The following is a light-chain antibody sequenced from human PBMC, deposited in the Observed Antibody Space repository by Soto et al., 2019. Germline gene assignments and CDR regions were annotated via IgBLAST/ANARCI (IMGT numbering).Light chain of an antibody. CDR3: QQRKHWPPIT. CDR1: QSLNRD. J-gene: IGKJ5*01. Sequence: IVMTQSPATLSMSPGERATLSCRASQSLNRDLAWYQQKPGQSPRLLIFGASIRATGIPARFSGSGSGTEFTLTIGSLEPEDSAVYYRQQRKHWPPITFGQGTRLEIK. V-gene: IGKV3-15*01. CDR2: GAS.